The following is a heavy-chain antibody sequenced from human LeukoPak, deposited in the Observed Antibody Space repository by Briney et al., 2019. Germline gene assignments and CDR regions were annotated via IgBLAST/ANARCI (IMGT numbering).Heavy chain of an antibody. Sequence: PGGSLRLSCAASGFTFSTYGMHWVRQAPGKGLEWVAFIRYDGSNKYYADSVKGRFTISRDNSKNTLYLQMNSLRAEDTAVYYCANANLGYCSSTSCAQDYWGQGTLVTVSS. D-gene: IGHD2-2*01. J-gene: IGHJ4*02. CDR1: GFTFSTYG. CDR3: ANANLGYCSSTSCAQDY. CDR2: IRYDGSNK. V-gene: IGHV3-30*02.